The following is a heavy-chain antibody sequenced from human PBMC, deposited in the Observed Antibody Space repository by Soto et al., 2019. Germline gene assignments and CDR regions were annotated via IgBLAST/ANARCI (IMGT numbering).Heavy chain of an antibody. J-gene: IGHJ6*02. V-gene: IGHV4-30-4*02. CDR1: GDSISSGNKY. Sequence: SDTLSLTCTVSGDSISSGNKYWSWIRQPPGKGLEWIGYIFSSGTTYYNPSLKSRLTMSLDASQNQFSLKLNSLTDADTAVYFCARVPSPFDYYYAMDVWGQGTTVTVSS. D-gene: IGHD3-16*01. CDR2: IFSSGTT. CDR3: ARVPSPFDYYYAMDV.